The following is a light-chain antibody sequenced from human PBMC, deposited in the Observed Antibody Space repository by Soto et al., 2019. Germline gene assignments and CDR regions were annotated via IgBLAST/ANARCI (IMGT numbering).Light chain of an antibody. J-gene: IGLJ2*01. CDR2: SNY. Sequence: QSVLTQPPSTSGTPGQRVTISCSGSSSNIGSNTVHWYHQLPGTAPKLLIYSNYQRPSGVPDRFSGSKSGTSAFLAISGLQSEDEADYYCAAWDDSLNGVVFGGGTKLTVL. V-gene: IGLV1-44*01. CDR1: SSNIGSNT. CDR3: AAWDDSLNGVV.